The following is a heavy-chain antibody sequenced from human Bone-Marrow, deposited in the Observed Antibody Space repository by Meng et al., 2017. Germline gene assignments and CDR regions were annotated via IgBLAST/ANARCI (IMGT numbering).Heavy chain of an antibody. CDR3: ARDYYDSSGPDY. D-gene: IGHD3-22*01. CDR2: IIPILGIA. V-gene: IGHV1-69*04. J-gene: IGHJ4*02. Sequence: SVKVSCKASGGTFSSYTISWVRQAPGQGLEWMGRIIPILGIANYAQKFQGRVTITADKSTSTAYMELSSLRSEDTAVYYCARDYYDSSGPDYWGQGALVTVSS. CDR1: GGTFSSYT.